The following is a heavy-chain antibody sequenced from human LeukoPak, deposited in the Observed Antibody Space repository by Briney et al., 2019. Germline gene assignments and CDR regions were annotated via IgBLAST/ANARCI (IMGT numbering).Heavy chain of an antibody. Sequence: ASVKVSCKASGYTSTRYGVTWVRQAAGQGLEWMGWISAYSGDTNYAQKLQDRVTMTTDTSTRTAYMELRSLRSDDTAVYYCASNTGSDASGYAYWGQGTLVTVSS. CDR1: GYTSTRYG. D-gene: IGHD3-22*01. CDR3: ASNTGSDASGYAY. V-gene: IGHV1-18*01. CDR2: ISAYSGDT. J-gene: IGHJ4*02.